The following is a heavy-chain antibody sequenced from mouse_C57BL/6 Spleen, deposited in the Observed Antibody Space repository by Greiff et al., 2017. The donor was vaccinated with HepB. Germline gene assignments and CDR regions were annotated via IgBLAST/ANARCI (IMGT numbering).Heavy chain of an antibody. J-gene: IGHJ3*01. D-gene: IGHD2-14*01. CDR3: ARGYPAWFAY. V-gene: IGHV3-6*01. CDR1: GYSITSGYY. Sequence: DVQLQESGPGLVKPSQSLSLTCSVTGYSITSGYYWNWIRQFPGNKLEWMGYISYDGSNNYNPSLKNRISITRDTSKNQFFLKLNSVTTEDTATYYGARGYPAWFAYWGQGTLVTVSA. CDR2: ISYDGSN.